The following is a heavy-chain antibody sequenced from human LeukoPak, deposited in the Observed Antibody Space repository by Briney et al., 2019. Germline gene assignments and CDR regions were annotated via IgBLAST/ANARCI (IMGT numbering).Heavy chain of an antibody. CDR3: TTDGVGIEGATFDY. D-gene: IGHD1-26*01. V-gene: IGHV3-15*01. CDR1: GFTFINAW. J-gene: IGHJ4*02. CDR2: IKAKAHGGTT. Sequence: GGSLRLSCAASGFTFINAWMAWVRQAPGKGLEWVGRIKAKAHGGTTDYAAPVKGRFTISRDDSKSTLYLQMNSLKTEDTAVYYCTTDGVGIEGATFDYWGQGTLVTVSS.